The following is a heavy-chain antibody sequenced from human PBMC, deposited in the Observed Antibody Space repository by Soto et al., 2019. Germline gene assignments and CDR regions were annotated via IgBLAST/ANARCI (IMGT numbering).Heavy chain of an antibody. CDR1: GFAFRTYA. D-gene: IGHD2-21*02. V-gene: IGHV3-23*01. CDR2: IWGSGDRA. CDR3: AKTGPYCGGDCSRYFYGMDV. J-gene: IGHJ6*02. Sequence: GGSLRLSCAASGFAFRTYAMAWVRQAPGKGLEWVSGIWGSGDRAFYADSVKGRFTISRDNSRNTLYLQMYSLTAEDTALYYCAKTGPYCGGDCSRYFYGMDVWGQGTTVTV.